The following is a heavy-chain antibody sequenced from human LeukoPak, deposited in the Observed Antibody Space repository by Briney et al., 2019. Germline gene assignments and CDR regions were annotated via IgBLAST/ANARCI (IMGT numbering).Heavy chain of an antibody. CDR1: GYSFTSYW. Sequence: GESLKISCKGSGYSFTSYWTNWVRQMPGKGLEWMGRIDPSDSYTNYSPSFQGHVTISADKSISTAYLQWSSLKASDTAMYYCARHLDYGHDYWGQGTLVTVSS. D-gene: IGHD4-17*01. CDR3: ARHLDYGHDY. V-gene: IGHV5-10-1*01. J-gene: IGHJ4*02. CDR2: IDPSDSYT.